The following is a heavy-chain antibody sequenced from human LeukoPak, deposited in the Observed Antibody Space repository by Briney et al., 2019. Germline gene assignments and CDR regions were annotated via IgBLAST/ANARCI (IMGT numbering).Heavy chain of an antibody. D-gene: IGHD5-24*01. CDR1: GFSFSDAW. CDR2: IKSRTNDGPT. J-gene: IGHJ4*02. V-gene: IGHV3-15*01. Sequence: GGSLRLSCAASGFSFSDAWLNCVRQAPGKGLEWVARIKSRTNDGPTDYAAPVKGRFTNSRHDSENRLYLQMNSLKTEDTAVYYCSTSSRDGFYVDNWGQGTLVTVSS. CDR3: STSSRDGFYVDN.